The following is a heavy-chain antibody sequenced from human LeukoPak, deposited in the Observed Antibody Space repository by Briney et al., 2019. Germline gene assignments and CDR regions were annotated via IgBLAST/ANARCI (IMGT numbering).Heavy chain of an antibody. D-gene: IGHD1-26*01. CDR1: GFTVSSNY. CDR2: IRSKAYGGTT. V-gene: IGHV3-49*04. J-gene: IGHJ4*02. CDR3: SRLDSGSYLGDDY. Sequence: GGSLRLSCAASGFTVSSNYMSWVRQAPGKGLEWVGFIRSKAYGGTTEYAASVKGRFTISRDDSKSIAYLQMNSLKTEDTAVYYCSRLDSGSYLGDDYWGQGTLVTVSS.